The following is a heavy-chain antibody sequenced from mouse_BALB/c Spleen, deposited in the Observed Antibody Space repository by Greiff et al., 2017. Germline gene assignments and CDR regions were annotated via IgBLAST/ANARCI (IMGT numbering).Heavy chain of an antibody. J-gene: IGHJ3*01. D-gene: IGHD2-12*01. CDR2: IYPGSGNT. Sequence: QVQLKQSGAELVRPGTSVKISCKASGYAFTNYWLGWVKQRPGHGLEWIGDIYPGSGNTYYNEKFKGKATLTADKSSSTAYMQLSSLTSEDSAVYFCATPPLATIRAYWGQGTLVTVSA. V-gene: IGHV1-63*01. CDR1: GYAFTNYW. CDR3: ATPPLATIRAY.